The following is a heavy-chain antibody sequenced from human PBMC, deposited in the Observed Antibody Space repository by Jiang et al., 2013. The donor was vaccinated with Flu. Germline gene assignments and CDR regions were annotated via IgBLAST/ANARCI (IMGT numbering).Heavy chain of an antibody. V-gene: IGHV5-10-1*01. CDR2: IDPSDSYT. J-gene: IGHJ4*02. D-gene: IGHD1-26*01. Sequence: GAEVKKPGESLRISCKGFGYSFTSDWITWVRQVPGKGLEWLGRIDPSDSYTNYSPAFQGHVTMSADKSITTAYLQWSSLKALGHRPCITRARFPTHSGIYAFDIWGQGTLVTVSS. CDR1: GYSFTSDW. CDR3: ARFPTHSGIYAFDI.